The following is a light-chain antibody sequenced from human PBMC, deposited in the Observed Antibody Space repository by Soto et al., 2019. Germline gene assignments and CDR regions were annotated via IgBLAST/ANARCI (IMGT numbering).Light chain of an antibody. Sequence: DIQMTQSPSSLSASIGDRVTITCRASQDIGSDLTWYQQAPGKAPKRLISAASSLQSGVPSRFSGSGSGTEFTLTISSLQPDDFATYYCQQYNSYSEAFGQGTKV. V-gene: IGKV1-17*01. CDR1: QDIGSD. CDR3: QQYNSYSEA. CDR2: AAS. J-gene: IGKJ1*01.